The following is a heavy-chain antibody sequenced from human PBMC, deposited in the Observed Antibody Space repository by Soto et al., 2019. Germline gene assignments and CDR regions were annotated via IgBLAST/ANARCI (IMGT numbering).Heavy chain of an antibody. CDR1: GFTVSTYG. CDR3: TGEVASGY. Sequence: QVQLVESGGGVVQPGRSLRLSCAVSGFTVSTYGMHMVRQAPGKGLEWVAVISGDGGTKYYADSVKGRFTISRDNSRNTLFLEMNSLRGDDMAVYYCTGEVASGYWGQGTLVTVSS. CDR2: ISGDGGTK. D-gene: IGHD2-8*02. V-gene: IGHV3-30*03. J-gene: IGHJ4*02.